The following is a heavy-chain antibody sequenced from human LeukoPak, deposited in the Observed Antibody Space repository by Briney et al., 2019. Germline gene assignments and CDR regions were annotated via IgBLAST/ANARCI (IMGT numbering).Heavy chain of an antibody. J-gene: IGHJ4*02. Sequence: HGESLKISCKGSGYSFTSYWIGWVRQMPGKGLEWMGIIYPGDSDTRYSPSFQGQVTISADKSISTAYLQWSSLKASDTAMYYCARRRRGYSYGGGIFDYWGQGTLVTVSS. CDR3: ARRRRGYSYGGGIFDY. D-gene: IGHD5-18*01. CDR1: GYSFTSYW. CDR2: IYPGDSDT. V-gene: IGHV5-51*01.